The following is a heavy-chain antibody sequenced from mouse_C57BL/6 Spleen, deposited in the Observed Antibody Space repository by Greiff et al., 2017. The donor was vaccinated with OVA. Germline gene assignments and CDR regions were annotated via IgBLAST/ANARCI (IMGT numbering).Heavy chain of an antibody. CDR1: GYTFTDYY. J-gene: IGHJ4*01. V-gene: IGHV1-26*01. Sequence: EVKLHQSGPELVKPGASVKISCKASGYTFTDYYMNWVKQSHGKSLEWIGDINPNNGGTSYNQKFKGKATLTVDKSSSTAYMELRSLTSEDSAVYYCARYPLTGNYAMDYWGQGTSVTVSA. D-gene: IGHD4-1*01. CDR3: ARYPLTGNYAMDY. CDR2: INPNNGGT.